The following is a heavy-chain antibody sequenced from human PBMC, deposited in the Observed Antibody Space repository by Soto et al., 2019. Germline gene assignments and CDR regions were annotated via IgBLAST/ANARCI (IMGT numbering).Heavy chain of an antibody. CDR3: ARRGRLDYFDY. CDR1: GFTFSSYA. J-gene: IGHJ4*02. CDR2: ISYDGSNK. Sequence: ESGGGVVQPGRSLRLSCAASGFTFSSYAMHWVRQAPGKGLEWVAVISYDGSNKYYADSVKGRFTISRDNSKNTLYLQMNSLRAEDTAVYYCARRGRLDYFDYWGQGTLVTVSS. V-gene: IGHV3-30-3*01. D-gene: IGHD3-10*01.